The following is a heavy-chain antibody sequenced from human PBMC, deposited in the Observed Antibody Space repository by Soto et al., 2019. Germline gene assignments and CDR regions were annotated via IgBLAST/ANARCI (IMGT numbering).Heavy chain of an antibody. CDR2: ISAYNGNT. CDR3: ARVVSLGGGSDSGAS. CDR1: GYTFTSYG. Sequence: QVQLVQSGAEVKKPGASVKVSCKASGYTFTSYGISWVRQAPGQGLEWMGWISAYNGNTNYAQKLQGRVTMTTDTSXXTAYMELRSLRSDDTAGYYCARVVSLGGGSDSGASWGQGTLVTVSS. D-gene: IGHD1-26*01. V-gene: IGHV1-18*01. J-gene: IGHJ4*02.